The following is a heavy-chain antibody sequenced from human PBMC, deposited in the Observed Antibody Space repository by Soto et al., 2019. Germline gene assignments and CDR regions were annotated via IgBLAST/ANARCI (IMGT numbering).Heavy chain of an antibody. D-gene: IGHD6-13*01. J-gene: IGHJ5*02. V-gene: IGHV1-3*01. CDR3: VRRHVSATGIDWFDP. CDR1: GYTFTSYG. CDR2: INAANGDT. Sequence: VASVKVSCKASGYTFTSYGIHWARQAPGQRLEWMGWINAANGDTKYSPKFQGRVTITRDTSASTAYMELSSLRSEDTAVYYCVRRHVSATGIDWFDPWGQGTLVTVYS.